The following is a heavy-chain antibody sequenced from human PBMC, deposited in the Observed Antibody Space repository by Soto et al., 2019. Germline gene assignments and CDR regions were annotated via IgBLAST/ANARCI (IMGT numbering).Heavy chain of an antibody. CDR1: GGSISSSSYY. J-gene: IGHJ6*02. V-gene: IGHV4-39*01. D-gene: IGHD6-6*01. CDR3: ARGQLDRDYYYGMDV. Sequence: SETPSLTCTVSGGSISSSSYYWGWIRQPPGKGLEWIGSIYYSGSTYYNPSLKSRVTISVDTSKNQFSLKLSSVTAADTAVYYCARGQLDRDYYYGMDVWGQGTTVTVSS. CDR2: IYYSGST.